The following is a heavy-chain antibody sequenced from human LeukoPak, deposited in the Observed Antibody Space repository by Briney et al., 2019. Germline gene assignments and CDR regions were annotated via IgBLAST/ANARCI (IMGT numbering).Heavy chain of an antibody. CDR3: ARGIRFLEWLSGFDY. D-gene: IGHD3-3*01. J-gene: IGHJ4*02. V-gene: IGHV3-20*04. Sequence: PGGSLRLSCAASGFTFDDYGMSWVRQAPGKGLEWVSGINWNGGSTGYADSVKGRFTISRDNAKNSLYLQMNSLRVEGTALYYCARGIRFLEWLSGFDYWGQGTLVTVSS. CDR2: INWNGGST. CDR1: GFTFDDYG.